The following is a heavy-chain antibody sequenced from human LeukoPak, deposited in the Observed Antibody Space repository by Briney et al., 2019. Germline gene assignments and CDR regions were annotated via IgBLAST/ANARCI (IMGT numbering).Heavy chain of an antibody. CDR2: IYSGGST. V-gene: IGHV3-53*01. Sequence: PGGSLRLSCAASGFTVSTNYMSWVRQAPGKGLEWVSVIYSGGSTYYADSVKGRFTISRDNSKNTLYLQMNSLRAEGTAVYYCATLARYAFDIWGQGTMVTVSS. CDR1: GFTVSTNY. J-gene: IGHJ3*02. CDR3: ATLARYAFDI. D-gene: IGHD5-12*01.